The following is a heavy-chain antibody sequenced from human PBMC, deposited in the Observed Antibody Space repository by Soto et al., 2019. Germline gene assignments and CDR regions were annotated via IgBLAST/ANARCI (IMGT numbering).Heavy chain of an antibody. V-gene: IGHV4-59*01. CDR3: AREGLGYDQGFFDY. CDR1: GGSISSYY. D-gene: IGHD5-12*01. J-gene: IGHJ4*02. Sequence: ETLSLTCTVSGGSISSYYWSWIRQPPGKGLEWIGYIYYSGSTNYNPSLKSRVTISVDTSKNQFSLKLSSVTAADTAVYYCAREGLGYDQGFFDYWGQGTLVTVSS. CDR2: IYYSGST.